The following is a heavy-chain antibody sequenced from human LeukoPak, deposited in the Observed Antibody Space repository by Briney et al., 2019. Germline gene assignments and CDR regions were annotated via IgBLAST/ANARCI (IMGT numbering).Heavy chain of an antibody. CDR2: INAGNGNT. CDR3: ARDPIGSRWPYYFDY. V-gene: IGHV1-3*01. CDR1: GYTFTTYA. J-gene: IGHJ4*02. Sequence: ASVKVSCKASGYTFTTYAMHWVRQAPGQRLEWMGWINAGNGNTKYSQKFQARVTITRDTSATTAYMELSSLRSGDTAVYYCARDPIGSRWPYYFDYWGQGTLVTVSS. D-gene: IGHD6-13*01.